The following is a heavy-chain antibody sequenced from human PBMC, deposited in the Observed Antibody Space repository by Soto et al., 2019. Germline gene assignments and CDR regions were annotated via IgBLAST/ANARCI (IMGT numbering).Heavy chain of an antibody. CDR1: GYTFTSYG. Sequence: GASVKVSCKASGYTFTSYGIRWVRQAPGQGLEWMGWISAYNGNTNYAQKLQGRVTMTTDTSTSTAYMELRSLRSDDTAVYYCARDRDLYAMGGGYYGMDVWGQGTTVTVSS. J-gene: IGHJ6*02. V-gene: IGHV1-18*01. CDR3: ARDRDLYAMGGGYYGMDV. CDR2: ISAYNGNT. D-gene: IGHD3-16*01.